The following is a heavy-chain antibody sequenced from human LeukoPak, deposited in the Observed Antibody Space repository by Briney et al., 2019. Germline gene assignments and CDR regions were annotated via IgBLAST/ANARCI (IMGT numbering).Heavy chain of an antibody. V-gene: IGHV1-18*01. D-gene: IGHD1-26*01. CDR3: AREGTYSGSYWDDY. CDR2: ISAYNGNT. CDR1: GYTFSSYG. Sequence: GASVKVSCKASGYTFSSYGINWVRQAPGQGLEWMGWISAYNGNTRYAQRVQGRVTLTTDTSTSTAYLDLRSLRFDDTAVYYCAREGTYSGSYWDDYWGQGTLVIVSS. J-gene: IGHJ4*02.